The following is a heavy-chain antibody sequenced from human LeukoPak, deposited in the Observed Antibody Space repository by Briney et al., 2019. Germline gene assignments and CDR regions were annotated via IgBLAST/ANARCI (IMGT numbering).Heavy chain of an antibody. Sequence: GGSLRLSCAASGFTFSSYGMHWVRQAPGKGLEWVTFIRYDGSNKYYADSVKGRFTISRDNSKNTLYLQMNSLRAEDTAVYYCARDRRWTATTVTYFDYWGQGTLVTVSS. D-gene: IGHD4-17*01. CDR3: ARDRRWTATTVTYFDY. CDR2: IRYDGSNK. CDR1: GFTFSSYG. V-gene: IGHV3-30*02. J-gene: IGHJ4*02.